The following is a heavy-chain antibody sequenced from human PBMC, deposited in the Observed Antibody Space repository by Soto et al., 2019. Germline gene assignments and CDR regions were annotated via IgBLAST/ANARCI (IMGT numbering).Heavy chain of an antibody. D-gene: IGHD6-25*01. V-gene: IGHV4-39*01. CDR3: ARHEAGWYFDS. Sequence: QLQLQESGPGLVKPSETLSLTYTVSRGSISSGTNYWAWIRQPPGKGLEWIANIYYSGSTFYNPSLKSRVTISLDTSKNQFSLKLRSVTAADTAVYYCARHEAGWYFDSWGQGTLVTVSS. J-gene: IGHJ4*02. CDR1: RGSISSGTNY. CDR2: IYYSGST.